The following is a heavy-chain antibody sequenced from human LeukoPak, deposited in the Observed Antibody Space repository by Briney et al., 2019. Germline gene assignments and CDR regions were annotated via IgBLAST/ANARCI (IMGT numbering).Heavy chain of an antibody. V-gene: IGHV4-38-2*02. J-gene: IGHJ4*02. CDR2: IYHSGST. CDR3: ARADVYYDILTGYYPGEEFDY. D-gene: IGHD3-9*01. Sequence: PSETLSLTCTVSGYSISSGYYWGWIRQPPGKGLEWIGSIYHSGSTYYNPSLKSRVTISVDTSKNQFSLKLSSVTAADTAVYYCARADVYYDILTGYYPGEEFDYWGQGTLVTVSS. CDR1: GYSISSGYY.